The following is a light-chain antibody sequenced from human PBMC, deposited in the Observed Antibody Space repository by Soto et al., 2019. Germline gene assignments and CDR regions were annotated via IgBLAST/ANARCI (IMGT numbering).Light chain of an antibody. Sequence: QSVLTQPASVSGSPGQSITISCTGTSSDVGGYNYVSWYQQHPGIAPKLLIYGVTNRPSGVSPRFSGSKSGNTASPTISGLQAEDEADYHCSSYTSASTLLYLFGTGTKVTVL. V-gene: IGLV2-14*01. CDR3: SSYTSASTLLYL. J-gene: IGLJ1*01. CDR1: SSDVGGYNY. CDR2: GVT.